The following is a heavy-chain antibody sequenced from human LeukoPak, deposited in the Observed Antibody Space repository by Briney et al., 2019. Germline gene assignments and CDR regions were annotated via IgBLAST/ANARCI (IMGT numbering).Heavy chain of an antibody. D-gene: IGHD3-10*01. CDR1: GFTFSRFG. V-gene: IGHV3-30*02. J-gene: IGHJ4*02. CDR2: IRYDGDNK. CDR3: TKSRSDAWSGSFDY. Sequence: GGSLRLSCATSGFTFSRFGIQWVRQAPGKGLEWVAFIRYDGDNKYYADSVKGRFTISRDNSKNTVDVQMNSLRLEDTAVYYCTKSRSDAWSGSFDYWGQGTLVTVSS.